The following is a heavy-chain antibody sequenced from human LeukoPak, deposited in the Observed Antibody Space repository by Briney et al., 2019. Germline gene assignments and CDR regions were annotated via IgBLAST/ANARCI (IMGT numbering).Heavy chain of an antibody. J-gene: IGHJ4*02. Sequence: GGFLRLSCAASGFTFSSYWMSWVRQAPGKGLEWVANIKQDGSEKYYVDSVKGRFTISRDNAKNSLYLQMNSLRAEDTAVYYCAREDAAWFGESQYYFDYWGQGTLVTVSS. V-gene: IGHV3-7*01. CDR1: GFTFSSYW. D-gene: IGHD3-10*01. CDR2: IKQDGSEK. CDR3: AREDAAWFGESQYYFDY.